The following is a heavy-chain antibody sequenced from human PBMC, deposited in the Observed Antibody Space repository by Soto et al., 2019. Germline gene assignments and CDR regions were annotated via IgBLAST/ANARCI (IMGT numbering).Heavy chain of an antibody. Sequence: LKISCDASGYSSTRYWNGRVRQMPGTRLEWMGIIYPGDSDTRYSPSFHGQVTISADKPISTAYLQQSSLKASHTAMYYCARGSITGAGTALDYWDQGTLVTVSS. J-gene: IGHJ4*01. CDR3: ARGSITGAGTALDY. CDR1: GYSSTRYW. CDR2: IYPGDSDT. D-gene: IGHD6-13*01. V-gene: IGHV5-51*04.